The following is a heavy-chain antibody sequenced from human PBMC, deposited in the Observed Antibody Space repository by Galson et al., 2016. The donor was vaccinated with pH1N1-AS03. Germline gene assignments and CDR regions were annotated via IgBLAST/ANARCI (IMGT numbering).Heavy chain of an antibody. CDR2: IYHSGST. V-gene: IGHV4-61*01. D-gene: IGHD2/OR15-2a*01. CDR3: ARLWFYGPYYFDY. Sequence: SETLSLTCTVSGGSVSSGHYYWSWIRQPPGKGLEWIGYIYHSGSTNYNPSLKSRVTISVDTSKNQFPLKLSSVTAADTAIYYCARLWFYGPYYFDYWGQGTLVTVSS. CDR1: GGSVSSGHYY. J-gene: IGHJ4*02.